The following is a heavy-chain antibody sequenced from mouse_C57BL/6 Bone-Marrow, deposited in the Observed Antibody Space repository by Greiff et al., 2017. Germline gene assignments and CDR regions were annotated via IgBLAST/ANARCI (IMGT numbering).Heavy chain of an antibody. CDR2: INPNNGGT. V-gene: IGHV1-18*01. CDR3: ARSELARSYWYYDV. Sequence: EVQLQQSGPELVKPGASVKIPCKASGYTFTDYNMDWVKRSHGKSLEWIGDINPNNGGTIYNQKFKGKATLTVDKSSSTAYMELRSLTSEDTAVYYCARSELARSYWYYDVWGTGTTVTVSS. CDR1: GYTFTDYN. D-gene: IGHD4-1*01. J-gene: IGHJ1*03.